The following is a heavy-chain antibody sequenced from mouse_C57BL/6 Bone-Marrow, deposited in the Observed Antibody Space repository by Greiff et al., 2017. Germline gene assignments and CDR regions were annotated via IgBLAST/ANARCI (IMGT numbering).Heavy chain of an antibody. Sequence: QVQLQQSGAELARPGASVKMSCKASGYTFTSYTMHWVKQRPGQGLEWIGYINPSSGYTKYNQKFKDKATLTADKSSSTAYMQLSSLTSEDSAVYDCARRRNYYGSSYDFDDWGQGTTLTVSS. V-gene: IGHV1-4*01. J-gene: IGHJ2*01. CDR2: INPSSGYT. CDR1: GYTFTSYT. CDR3: ARRRNYYGSSYDFDD. D-gene: IGHD1-1*01.